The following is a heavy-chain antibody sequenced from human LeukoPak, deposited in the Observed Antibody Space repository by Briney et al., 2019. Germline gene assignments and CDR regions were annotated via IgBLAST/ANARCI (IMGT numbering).Heavy chain of an antibody. Sequence: SVKVSCKASGGTFSSYAISWVRQAPGQGLEWMGEIIPIFGTANYAQKFQGRVTITADESTSTAYMELSSLRSEDTAVYYCARDIRYYDSSGYYAFDIWGQGTMVTVSS. CDR1: GGTFSSYA. J-gene: IGHJ3*02. V-gene: IGHV1-69*13. D-gene: IGHD3-22*01. CDR2: IIPIFGTA. CDR3: ARDIRYYDSSGYYAFDI.